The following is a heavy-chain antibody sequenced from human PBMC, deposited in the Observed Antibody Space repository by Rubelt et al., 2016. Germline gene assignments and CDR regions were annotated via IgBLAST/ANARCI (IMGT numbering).Heavy chain of an antibody. CDR2: ISTSGGST. D-gene: IGHD1-26*01. Sequence: EVQLVESGGGLVQPGGSLRLSCAASGFTFSTYAMSWVRQAPGKGVGWVSAISTSGGSTYYADSVKGRFTISRDKSKNTRYLQMNSLRAEDTAVYYCAKELSGSYCYFQHWGQGTLVTVSS. CDR3: AKELSGSYCYFQH. J-gene: IGHJ1*01. CDR1: GFTFSTYA. V-gene: IGHV3-23*04.